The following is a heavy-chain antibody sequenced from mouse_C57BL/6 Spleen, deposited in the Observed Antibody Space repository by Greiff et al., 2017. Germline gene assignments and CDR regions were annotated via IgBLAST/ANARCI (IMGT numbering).Heavy chain of an antibody. CDR3: ARSGSNYKYSFDY. CDR2: IYPRSGNT. V-gene: IGHV1-81*01. CDR1: GYTFTSYG. Sequence: VQLQESGAELARPGASVKLSCKASGYTFTSYGISWVKQRTGQGLEWIGEIYPRSGNTYYNEKFKGKATLTADKSSSTAYMELRRLTSEDSAVYFCARSGSNYKYSFDYWGQGTTLTVSS. J-gene: IGHJ2*01. D-gene: IGHD2-5*01.